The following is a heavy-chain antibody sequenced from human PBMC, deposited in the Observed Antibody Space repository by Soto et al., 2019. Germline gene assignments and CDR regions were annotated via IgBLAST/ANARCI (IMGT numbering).Heavy chain of an antibody. D-gene: IGHD3-9*01. J-gene: IGHJ4*02. Sequence: PSETLSLTCTVSGGSISSYYWSWIRQPPGKGLEWIGYIYYSGSTNYNPSLKSRVTISVDTSKNQFSLKLSSVTAADTAVYYCARAHPNYDILTGYSPHYFDYWGQGTLVTVS. CDR2: IYYSGST. V-gene: IGHV4-59*01. CDR1: GGSISSYY. CDR3: ARAHPNYDILTGYSPHYFDY.